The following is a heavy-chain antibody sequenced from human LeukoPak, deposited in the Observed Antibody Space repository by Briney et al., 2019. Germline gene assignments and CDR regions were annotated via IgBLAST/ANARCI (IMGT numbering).Heavy chain of an antibody. D-gene: IGHD6-13*01. CDR1: GFTFSSYE. CDR2: ISSSGSTI. CDR3: ARVAPYSSSWYGGSNYYYMDV. J-gene: IGHJ6*03. Sequence: GGSLRLSCAASGFTFSSYEMNWVRQAPGKGLEGVSYISSSGSTIYYADSVKGRFNIPRDNAKNSLYLQMNSLRAEDTAVYYCARVAPYSSSWYGGSNYYYMDVWGKGTTVTVSS. V-gene: IGHV3-48*03.